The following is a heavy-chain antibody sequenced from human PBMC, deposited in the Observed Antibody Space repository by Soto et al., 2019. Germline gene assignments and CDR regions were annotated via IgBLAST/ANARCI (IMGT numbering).Heavy chain of an antibody. V-gene: IGHV1-24*01. CDR1: GYTLTELS. CDR3: ATLYSSSRGGLFITDY. J-gene: IGHJ4*02. D-gene: IGHD6-13*01. CDR2: FDPEDGET. Sequence: ASVKVSCKVSGYTLTELSMHWVRQAPGKGLEWMGGFDPEDGETIYAQKFQGRVTMTEDTSTDTAYMELSSLRSEDTAVYYCATLYSSSRGGLFITDYWGQGTLVTVSS.